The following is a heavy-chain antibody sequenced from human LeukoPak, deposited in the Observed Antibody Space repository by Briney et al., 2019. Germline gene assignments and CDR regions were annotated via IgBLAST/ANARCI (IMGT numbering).Heavy chain of an antibody. Sequence: GGSLSLSCAVSGFTFSSYGMSWVRQAPGKGLEWVSAISDSGSDTYYADSVKGRFTISKDNSKNTLYLRMNSLRADDTAVYYCVKRVPYSSSSVYFAYWRQGTLVTVSS. J-gene: IGHJ4*02. CDR1: GFTFSSYG. CDR2: ISDSGSDT. V-gene: IGHV3-23*01. D-gene: IGHD6-6*01. CDR3: VKRVPYSSSSVYFAY.